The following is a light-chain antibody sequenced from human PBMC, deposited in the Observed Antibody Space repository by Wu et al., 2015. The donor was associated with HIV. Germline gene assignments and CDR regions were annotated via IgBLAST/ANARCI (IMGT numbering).Light chain of an antibody. CDR1: QSVSSSY. Sequence: EIVLTQSPGTPSLSPGERATLSCRASQSVSSSYLAWYQQKPGQAPRLLIYGASSRATGIPDRFSGSGSGTDFTLTISRLEPEDFAVYYCQQYGSSPYTFGQGTKAGDQT. V-gene: IGKV3-20*01. CDR3: QQYGSSPYT. J-gene: IGKJ2*01. CDR2: GAS.